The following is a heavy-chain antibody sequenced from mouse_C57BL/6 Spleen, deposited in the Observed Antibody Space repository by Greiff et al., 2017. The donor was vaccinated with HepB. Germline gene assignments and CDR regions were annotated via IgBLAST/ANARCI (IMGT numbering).Heavy chain of an antibody. CDR2: IWSGGST. Sequence: VQLQQSGPGLVQPSQSLSITCTVSGFSLTSYGVHWVRQSPGKGLEWLGVIWSGGSTDYNAAFISRLSISKDNSKSQVFFKMNSLQADDTAIYYCAISTMITTGQTYYAMDYWGQGTSVTVSS. D-gene: IGHD2-4*01. V-gene: IGHV2-2*01. CDR3: AISTMITTGQTYYAMDY. CDR1: GFSLTSYG. J-gene: IGHJ4*01.